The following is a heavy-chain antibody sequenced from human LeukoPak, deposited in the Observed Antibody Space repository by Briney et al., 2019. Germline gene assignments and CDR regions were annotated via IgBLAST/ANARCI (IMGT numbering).Heavy chain of an antibody. CDR1: GFTFSSYG. Sequence: GGSLRLSCAASGFTFSSYGMHWVRQAPGKGLEWGAVIWYDGSNKYYADSVKGRFTISRDNSKNTLYLQMNSLRAEDTAVYYCARSTGSMPLSSFDIWGPGTVVIVSS. CDR2: IWYDGSNK. V-gene: IGHV3-33*01. D-gene: IGHD1-26*01. CDR3: ARSTGSMPLSSFDI. J-gene: IGHJ3*02.